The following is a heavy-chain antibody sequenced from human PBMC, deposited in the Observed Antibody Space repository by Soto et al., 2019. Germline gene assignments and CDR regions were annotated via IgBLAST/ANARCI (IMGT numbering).Heavy chain of an antibody. V-gene: IGHV3-30*18. D-gene: IGHD2-15*01. J-gene: IGHJ4*02. CDR3: VKGSEVARQELDY. CDR1: GFSFSTCG. Sequence: QVQLVESGGGVVQPGRSLRLSCAASGFSFSTCGMHWVRQAPGKGLEWVAAISSDGIDKYYSESVKGRFTISRDNSKNTLFLQMNSLRVEDTAVYYCVKGSEVARQELDYWGQGTLVTVSS. CDR2: ISSDGIDK.